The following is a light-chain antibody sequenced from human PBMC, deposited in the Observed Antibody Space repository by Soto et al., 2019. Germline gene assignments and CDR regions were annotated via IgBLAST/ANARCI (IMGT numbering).Light chain of an antibody. CDR3: QQYNSMLS. CDR2: DAS. J-gene: IGKJ4*01. V-gene: IGKV1-33*01. Sequence: DIQMTQSPSSLSASEGDRVTITCQSSYDVSRNLNWFQQKPGEAPQLLIYDASNLERGVPSRFSGSGSGTDFTLTISSLQPEDVATYYSQQYNSMLSFGGGTEVEIQ. CDR1: YDVSRN.